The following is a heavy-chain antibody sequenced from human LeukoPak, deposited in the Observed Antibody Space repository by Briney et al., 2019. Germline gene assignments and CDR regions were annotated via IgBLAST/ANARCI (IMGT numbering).Heavy chain of an antibody. Sequence: GRSLRLSCAASGFTFSSYGMHWVRQAPGKGLEWVAVIWYDGSNKYYADSVNGRFTISRDNSKNTLYLQMNSLRAEDTAVYYCARGRGFGEFNSDCWGQGTLVTVSS. J-gene: IGHJ4*02. V-gene: IGHV3-33*01. CDR2: IWYDGSNK. CDR1: GFTFSSYG. D-gene: IGHD3-10*01. CDR3: ARGRGFGEFNSDC.